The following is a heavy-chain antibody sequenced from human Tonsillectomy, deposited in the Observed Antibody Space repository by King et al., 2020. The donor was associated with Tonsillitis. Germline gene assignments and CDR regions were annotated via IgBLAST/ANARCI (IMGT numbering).Heavy chain of an antibody. D-gene: IGHD3-10*01. CDR1: GFTFSSYA. Sequence: VQLVESGGGVVQPGRSLRLSCAASGFTFSSYAMHWVRQAPGKGLEWVAVISYDGSNKYYADSVKGRFTISRDNSKNTLYLQMNSLRAEDTAVYYCARDGTVWFGELSRYYGMDVWGQGTTVTVSS. V-gene: IGHV3-30-3*01. J-gene: IGHJ6*02. CDR2: ISYDGSNK. CDR3: ARDGTVWFGELSRYYGMDV.